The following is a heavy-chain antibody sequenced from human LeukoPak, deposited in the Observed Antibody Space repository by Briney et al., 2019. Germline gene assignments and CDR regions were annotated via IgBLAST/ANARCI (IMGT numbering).Heavy chain of an antibody. CDR2: IRYDGSNK. V-gene: IGHV3-30*02. D-gene: IGHD3-10*01. CDR3: AKDGSYQLYYYYCYMDV. Sequence: GGSLRLSCAASGFTFSSYGMHWVRQAPGKGLEWVAFIRYDGSNKYYADSVKGRFTISRDNSKNTLYLQMNSLRAEDTAVYYCAKDGSYQLYYYYCYMDVWGKGTTVTISS. J-gene: IGHJ6*03. CDR1: GFTFSSYG.